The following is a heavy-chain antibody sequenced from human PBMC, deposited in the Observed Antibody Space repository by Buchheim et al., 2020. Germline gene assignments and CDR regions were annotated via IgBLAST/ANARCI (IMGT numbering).Heavy chain of an antibody. Sequence: QVHLQESGPGLVKPSETLSLTCTVSGGSISSYYWSWIRQPPGKGLEWIGYIFYTGSTNYNPSLKSRVTISVDTSKNQFSLKLSSVTAADTAVYYCARDGLGMPRGFDYWGQGTL. CDR1: GGSISSYY. J-gene: IGHJ4*02. V-gene: IGHV4-59*01. D-gene: IGHD2-2*01. CDR3: ARDGLGMPRGFDY. CDR2: IFYTGST.